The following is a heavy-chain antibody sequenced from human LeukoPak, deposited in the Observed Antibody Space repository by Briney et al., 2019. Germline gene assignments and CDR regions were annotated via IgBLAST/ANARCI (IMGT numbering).Heavy chain of an antibody. V-gene: IGHV3-23*01. J-gene: IGHJ3*02. D-gene: IGHD2-2*01. CDR1: GFTFSSYA. CDR2: ISGSGRST. Sequence: PGGSLRLSCAASGFTFSSYAMSWVRQAPGKGLEWVSVISGSGRSTYYADSVKGRFTISRDNSKNTLYLQMNSLRAEETAVYYCAKDQGTYCSTTSCYAPDAFDIWGQGTMVTVSS. CDR3: AKDQGTYCSTTSCYAPDAFDI.